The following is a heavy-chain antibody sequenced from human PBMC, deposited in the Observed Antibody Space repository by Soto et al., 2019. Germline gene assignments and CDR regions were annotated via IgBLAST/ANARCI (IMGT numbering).Heavy chain of an antibody. Sequence: ASVKVSCKASGYTFTGYYMHWVRQAPGQGLEWMGWINPNSGGTNYAQKFQGRVTMTRDTSISTAYMELSRLRSDDTAVYYCARASWFGALFDYWGQGTLVTVSS. CDR1: GYTFTGYY. J-gene: IGHJ4*02. V-gene: IGHV1-2*02. CDR2: INPNSGGT. D-gene: IGHD3-10*01. CDR3: ARASWFGALFDY.